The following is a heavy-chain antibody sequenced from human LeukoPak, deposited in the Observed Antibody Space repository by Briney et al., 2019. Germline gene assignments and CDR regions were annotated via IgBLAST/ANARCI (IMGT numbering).Heavy chain of an antibody. V-gene: IGHV3-11*01. CDR1: GFTFSDYY. CDR2: ISSSGSTI. CDR3: ARDAPFRYFDWGAPAVTN. J-gene: IGHJ4*02. D-gene: IGHD3-9*01. Sequence: GGSLRLSCAASGFTFSDYYMSWIRQAPGKGLEWVSYISSSGSTIYYADSVRGRFTISRDNAKNSLYLQMNSLRAEDTAVYYCARDAPFRYFDWGAPAVTNWGQGTLVTVSS.